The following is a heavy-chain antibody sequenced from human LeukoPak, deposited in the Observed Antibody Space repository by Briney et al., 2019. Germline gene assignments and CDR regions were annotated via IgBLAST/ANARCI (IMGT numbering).Heavy chain of an antibody. CDR2: ISGSGGST. Sequence: GGSLRLSCAASGFTFSSYAMSWVRQAPGKGLEWVSAISGSGGSTYYADSVKGRFTISRDNSKNTLYLQMNSLRAEDTAVYYCATKTTVTTGAFGYWGQGTLVTVSS. J-gene: IGHJ4*02. CDR1: GFTFSSYA. V-gene: IGHV3-23*01. D-gene: IGHD4-17*01. CDR3: ATKTTVTTGAFGY.